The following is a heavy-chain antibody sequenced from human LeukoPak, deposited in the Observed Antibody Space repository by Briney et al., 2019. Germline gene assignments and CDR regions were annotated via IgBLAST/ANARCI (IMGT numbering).Heavy chain of an antibody. CDR1: GGSISGYY. J-gene: IGHJ4*02. CDR3: ARLCASRDGYNWGYFDY. D-gene: IGHD5-24*01. CDR2: IYYSGST. Sequence: KASETLSLTCTVSGGSISGYYWSWIRQPPGKGLEWIGYIYYSGSTNYNPSLKSRVTISVDTSKNQFSLKLSSVTAADTPVYYCARLCASRDGYNWGYFDYWGQGTLVTVSS. V-gene: IGHV4-59*01.